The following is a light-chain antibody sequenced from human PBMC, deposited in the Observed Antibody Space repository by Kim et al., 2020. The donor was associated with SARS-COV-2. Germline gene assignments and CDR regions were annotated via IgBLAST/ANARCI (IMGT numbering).Light chain of an antibody. V-gene: IGLV3-9*01. CDR2: RDS. CDR1: NIGSKS. J-gene: IGLJ1*01. CDR3: QVGDSGTVV. Sequence: SYELTQPLSVSVALGQTARITCGENNIGSKSVHWYQQRPGQAPVLVIYRDSNRPSGIPERFSASNSGKTATLTISRAQAGDEADYHCQVGDSGTVVFETGTKVPVL.